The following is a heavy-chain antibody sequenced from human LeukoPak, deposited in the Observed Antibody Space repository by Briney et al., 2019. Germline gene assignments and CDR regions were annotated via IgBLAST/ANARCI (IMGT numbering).Heavy chain of an antibody. CDR2: IKPDGTEK. J-gene: IGHJ4*02. Sequence: SGGSLRLSCAASGFVFSNYWMSWVHQAPGKGLEWVANIKPDGTEKYYVDSLKGRFTISRDNTKNSLYLQMSSLRVEDTAVYYCARGGNSSWDYWGQGALVTVSS. CDR3: ARGGNSSWDY. CDR1: GFVFSNYW. V-gene: IGHV3-7*01. D-gene: IGHD6-6*01.